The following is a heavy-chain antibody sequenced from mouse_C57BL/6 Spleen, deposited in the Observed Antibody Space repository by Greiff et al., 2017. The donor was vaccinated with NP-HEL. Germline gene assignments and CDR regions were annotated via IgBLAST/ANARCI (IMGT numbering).Heavy chain of an antibody. J-gene: IGHJ1*03. CDR1: GYAFSSSW. Sequence: VQLVESGPELVKPGASVKISCKASGYAFSSSWMNWVKQRPGKGLEWIGRIYPGDGDTNYNGKFKGKATLTADKSSSTAYMQLSSLTSDDSAVYFCAGYIYYDYDSWYFDVWGTGTTVTVSS. D-gene: IGHD2-4*01. V-gene: IGHV1-82*01. CDR3: AGYIYYDYDSWYFDV. CDR2: IYPGDGDT.